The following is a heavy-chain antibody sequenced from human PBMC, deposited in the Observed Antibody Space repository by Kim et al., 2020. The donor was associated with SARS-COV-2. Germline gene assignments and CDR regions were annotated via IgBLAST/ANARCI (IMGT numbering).Heavy chain of an antibody. CDR3: ARGGYCSNTSCYFYYYALDV. CDR1: GFAFGTHS. CDR2: IGGTTNYI. J-gene: IGHJ6*02. V-gene: IGHV3-21*01. Sequence: GGSLRLSCAAYGFAFGTHSMNWVRQAPGKGLEWVSSIGGTTNYIYYADSLKGRFTISRDNSKNSLYLQLDSLRAEDTAVYYCARGGYCSNTSCYFYYYALDVWGQGTTVTVSS. D-gene: IGHD2-2*01.